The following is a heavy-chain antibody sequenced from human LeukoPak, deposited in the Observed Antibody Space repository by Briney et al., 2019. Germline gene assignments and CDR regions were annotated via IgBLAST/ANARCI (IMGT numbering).Heavy chain of an antibody. CDR3: ARHVQDLGIKV. Sequence: SETLSLTCTVSGASISSSDSCWSWIRQPPGKGLEWIGSIYRRGSTSYNPSLKSRVTVSEDMSKNHFSLGLSSVTAADTAVYYCARHVQDLGIKVWGQGTTVTVSS. V-gene: IGHV4-39*01. J-gene: IGHJ6*02. CDR1: GASISSSDSC. CDR2: IYRRGST.